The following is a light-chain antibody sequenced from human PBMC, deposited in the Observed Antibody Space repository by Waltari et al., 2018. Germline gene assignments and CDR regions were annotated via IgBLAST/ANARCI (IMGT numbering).Light chain of an antibody. J-gene: IGLJ1*01. CDR3: NSYTVIGTYV. V-gene: IGLV2-14*01. CDR2: EVY. CDR1: SSDVGFSNY. Sequence: QSALTQPASVSGSPGQSITISCTGTSSDVGFSNYVPCYQQHPGKAPKFMVYEVYSRPSGVSHRFFGSKSGNTASLTISGLQPEDEADYYCNSYTVIGTYVFGTGTKVTVL.